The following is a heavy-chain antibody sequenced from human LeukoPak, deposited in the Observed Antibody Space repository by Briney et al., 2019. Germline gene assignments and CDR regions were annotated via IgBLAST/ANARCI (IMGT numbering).Heavy chain of an antibody. CDR2: IIPILGIA. CDR3: ARDLDSGSYFPTDY. J-gene: IGHJ4*02. D-gene: IGHD1-26*01. V-gene: IGHV1-69*04. Sequence: SVKVSCKASGGTFSSYTISWVRQAPGQGLEWMGRIIPILGIANYAQKFQGRVTITADKSTSTAYMELSSLRSEDTAVYCCARDLDSGSYFPTDYWGQGTLVTVSS. CDR1: GGTFSSYT.